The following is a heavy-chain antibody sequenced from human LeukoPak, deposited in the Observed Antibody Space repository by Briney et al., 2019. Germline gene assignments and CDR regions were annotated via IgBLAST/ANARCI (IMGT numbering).Heavy chain of an antibody. J-gene: IGHJ4*02. Sequence: GGSLRLSCAASGFTFSNYSMNWVRQAPGKGLEWGSYIIGISTTIYYADPVKGRFTICRDNAKNSLYLQMNSLRDEDTAVYYCARELGDYWGQGTLVTVSS. D-gene: IGHD7-27*01. CDR3: ARELGDY. V-gene: IGHV3-48*02. CDR2: IIGISTTI. CDR1: GFTFSNYS.